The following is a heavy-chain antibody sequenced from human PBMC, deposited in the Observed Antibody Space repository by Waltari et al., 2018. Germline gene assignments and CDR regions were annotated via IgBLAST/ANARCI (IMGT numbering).Heavy chain of an antibody. Sequence: QVQLVESGGGVVQPGGSLRLSCAASGLTFRTYGMHWVRQAPGKGLEWLAVISKTGGTTHYAYSVKGRFTISRDNSKGTLYLQINSLRPEDTAVYFCAKETHSNNYGSYFDYWGQGTLVTVSS. D-gene: IGHD4-4*01. CDR3: AKETHSNNYGSYFDY. J-gene: IGHJ4*02. CDR2: ISKTGGTT. CDR1: GLTFRTYG. V-gene: IGHV3-30*18.